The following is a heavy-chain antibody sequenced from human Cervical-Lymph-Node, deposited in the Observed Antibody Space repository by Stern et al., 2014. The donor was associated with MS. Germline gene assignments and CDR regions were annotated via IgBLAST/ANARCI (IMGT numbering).Heavy chain of an antibody. J-gene: IGHJ4*02. CDR3: ANGSPLHY. Sequence: VQLVESGGGLVQPGGSLRLSCAASGFTFSSYTMNWVRQAPGKGLEWVSSINTKRTYIYYSDSVKGRFTVSRDNTKNSLSLQMRSLRGDDAVVYYCANGSPLHYWGQGTLVTVSS. D-gene: IGHD1-26*01. CDR1: GFTFSSYT. V-gene: IGHV3-21*01. CDR2: INTKRTYI.